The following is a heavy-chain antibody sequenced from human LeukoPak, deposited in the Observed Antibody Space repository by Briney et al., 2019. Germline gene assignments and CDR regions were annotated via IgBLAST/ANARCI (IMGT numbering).Heavy chain of an antibody. Sequence: ASVKVSCXASGYTFTSYGISWVRQAPGQGLEWMAWISAYNGSTNYAQKLQGRVTMTTDTSTSTAYMELRSLRSDDTAVYYCARDMTYYYGSGSHYWGQGTLVTVSS. V-gene: IGHV1-18*01. CDR1: GYTFTSYG. CDR2: ISAYNGST. CDR3: ARDMTYYYGSGSHY. D-gene: IGHD3-10*01. J-gene: IGHJ4*02.